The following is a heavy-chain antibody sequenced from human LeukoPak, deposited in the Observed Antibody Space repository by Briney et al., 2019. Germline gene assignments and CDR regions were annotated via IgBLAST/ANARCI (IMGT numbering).Heavy chain of an antibody. CDR3: ARGDDILTGYPKHAFDI. J-gene: IGHJ3*02. CDR1: GGSISSYY. D-gene: IGHD3-9*01. CDR2: IYYSGST. V-gene: IGHV4-59*01. Sequence: SETLSLTCTVSGGSISSYYWSWIRQPPGKGLEWIGYIYYSGSTNYNPSLKSRVTISVDTSKNQFSLKLSSVTAADTAVYYCARGDDILTGYPKHAFDIWGQGTMVTVSS.